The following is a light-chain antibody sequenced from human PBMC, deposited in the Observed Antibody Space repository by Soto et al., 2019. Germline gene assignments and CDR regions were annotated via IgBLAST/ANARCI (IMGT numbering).Light chain of an antibody. J-gene: IGKJ5*01. Sequence: EIVMTQSPVTLSVSPGERATLSCRASQSVSSNLAWYQQKPGQAPRLLIYGASSRATGIPDRFSGSGSGTDFTLIISRLEPEDFAVYYCHQYGNSPLTFGQGTRLEIK. V-gene: IGKV3-20*01. CDR1: QSVSSN. CDR2: GAS. CDR3: HQYGNSPLT.